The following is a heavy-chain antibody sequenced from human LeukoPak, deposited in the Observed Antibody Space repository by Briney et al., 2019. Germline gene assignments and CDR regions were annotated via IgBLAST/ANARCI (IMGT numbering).Heavy chain of an antibody. CDR2: LSDSGNN. D-gene: IGHD1-1*01. CDR1: GDSFRSSSFY. CDR3: ARRVARTGIYAFDI. J-gene: IGHJ3*02. Sequence: SETLSLTCTVSGDSFRSSSFYWGWIRQPPGKGLEWIGSLSDSGNNYYNPSLKSRVTISVDTSKIQFSLKLSSVTAADTAVYYCARRVARTGIYAFDIWGQGTMVTVSS. V-gene: IGHV4-39*07.